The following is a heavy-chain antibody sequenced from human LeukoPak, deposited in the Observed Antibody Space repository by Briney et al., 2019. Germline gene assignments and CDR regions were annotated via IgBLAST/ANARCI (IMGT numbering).Heavy chain of an antibody. CDR3: AKDGTLGITAGAYDHHHDGMDV. J-gene: IGHJ6*02. CDR2: ISPYNGNK. V-gene: IGHV1-18*01. CDR1: GYSFTNYG. D-gene: IGHD6-13*01. Sequence: ASVKVSCKAAGYSFTNYGISWVRQAPGQGLEWMGWISPYNGNKKYAPNLQGRVTLSTDTSTGSAYMELRSLRSDDTAVYYCAKDGTLGITAGAYDHHHDGMDVWGQGTTVTVSS.